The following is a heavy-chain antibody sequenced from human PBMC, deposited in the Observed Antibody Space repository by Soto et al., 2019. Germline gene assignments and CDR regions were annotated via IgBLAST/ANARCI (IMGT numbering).Heavy chain of an antibody. J-gene: IGHJ5*02. CDR3: ASLGDSSSWYFPVNGNWFDP. V-gene: IGHV1-69*02. CDR1: GGTFSSYT. D-gene: IGHD6-13*01. CDR2: IIPILGIA. Sequence: SVKVSCKASGGTFSSYTISWVRQAPGQGLEWMGRIIPILGIANYAQKFQGRVTITAGKSTSTAYMELSSLRSEDTAVYYCASLGDSSSWYFPVNGNWFDPWGQGTLVTVSS.